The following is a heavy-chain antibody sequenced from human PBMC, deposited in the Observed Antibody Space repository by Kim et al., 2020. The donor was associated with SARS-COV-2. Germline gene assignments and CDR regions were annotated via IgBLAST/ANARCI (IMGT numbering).Heavy chain of an antibody. J-gene: IGHJ4*02. V-gene: IGHV3-30*18. CDR3: AKDRKGRSPGYRVDY. CDR1: GFTFSSYG. Sequence: GGSLRLSCAASGFTFSSYGMHWVRQAPGKGLEWVAVISYDGSNKYYADSVKGRFTISRDNSKNTLYLQMNSLRAEDTAVYYCAKDRKGRSPGYRVDYWGQGTLVTVSS. CDR2: ISYDGSNK. D-gene: IGHD3-9*01.